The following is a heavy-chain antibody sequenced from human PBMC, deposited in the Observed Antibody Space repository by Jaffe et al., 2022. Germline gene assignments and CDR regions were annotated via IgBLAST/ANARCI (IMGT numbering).Heavy chain of an antibody. CDR3: ARFSRRGSSSWFEGVGFRRDDAFDI. V-gene: IGHV4-59*01. D-gene: IGHD6-13*01. CDR1: GGSISSYY. J-gene: IGHJ3*02. CDR2: IYYSGST. Sequence: QVQLQESGPGLVKPSETLSLTCTVSGGSISSYYWSWIRQPPGKGLEWIGYIYYSGSTNYNPSLKSRVTISVDTSKNQFSLKLSSVTAADTAVYYCARFSRRGSSSWFEGVGFRRDDAFDIWGQGTMVTVSS.